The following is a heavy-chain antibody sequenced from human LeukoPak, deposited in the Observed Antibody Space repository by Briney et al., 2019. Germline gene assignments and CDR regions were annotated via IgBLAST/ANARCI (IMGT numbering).Heavy chain of an antibody. CDR3: ARDLVNRGSGSYFDY. CDR2: IKQDGSEK. Sequence: GRSLRLSCAASGFPFSSYWMNWVRQAPGKGLEWVANIKQDGSEKYYVDSVKGRFTISRDNAKNSLYLQMNSLRAEDTAVYYCARDLVNRGSGSYFDYWGQGALVSVSS. V-gene: IGHV3-7*01. D-gene: IGHD3-10*01. CDR1: GFPFSSYW. J-gene: IGHJ4*02.